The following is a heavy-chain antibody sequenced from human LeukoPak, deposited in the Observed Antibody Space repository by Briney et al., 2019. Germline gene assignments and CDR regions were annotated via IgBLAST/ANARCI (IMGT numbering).Heavy chain of an antibody. CDR1: GASISSYY. V-gene: IGHV4-59*01. J-gene: IGHJ5*02. CDR3: ARVGILRFPSNWFHP. D-gene: IGHD3-3*01. Sequence: KSSETLSLTCTVSGASISSYYWGWIRQPPGKGLEWIGYIYYSGSTRYNPSLKSRVNISVGTSKNQFSLKLSSVTAADTAVYYCARVGILRFPSNWFHPWGQGTLVTVSS. CDR2: IYYSGST.